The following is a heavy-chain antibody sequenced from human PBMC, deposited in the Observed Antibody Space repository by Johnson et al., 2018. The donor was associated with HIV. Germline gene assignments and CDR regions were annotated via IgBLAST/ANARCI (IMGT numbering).Heavy chain of an antibody. CDR2: ISGSGGST. Sequence: VQLVESGGGLVQPGGSLRLSCAASGFAFSSYAMTWVRQAPGKGLEWVSSISGSGGSTYYADSVQGQFTISSDNSKNTLYLQMSSLRAEDTAIYYCAKGRYSSSWYLAGAFDIWGQGTMVTVSS. D-gene: IGHD6-13*01. CDR1: GFAFSSYA. V-gene: IGHV3-23*04. CDR3: AKGRYSSSWYLAGAFDI. J-gene: IGHJ3*02.